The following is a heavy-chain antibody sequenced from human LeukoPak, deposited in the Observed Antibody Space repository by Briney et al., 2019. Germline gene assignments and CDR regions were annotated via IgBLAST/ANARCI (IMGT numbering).Heavy chain of an antibody. D-gene: IGHD2-8*01. CDR3: AREYGDYFDY. Sequence: GGSLRLSCAASGFTFSSYSMNWVRQAPGKGLKWVSYISSSSSTIYYADSVKGRFTISRDNAKNSLYLQMNSLRAEDTAVYYCAREYGDYFDYWGQGTLVTVSS. V-gene: IGHV3-48*01. CDR1: GFTFSSYS. CDR2: ISSSSSTI. J-gene: IGHJ4*02.